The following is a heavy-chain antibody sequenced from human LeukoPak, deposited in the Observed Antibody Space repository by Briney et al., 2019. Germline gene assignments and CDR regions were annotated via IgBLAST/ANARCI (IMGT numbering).Heavy chain of an antibody. CDR2: IIPILGIA. V-gene: IGHV1-69*04. Sequence: ASVKVSCKASGGTFSSYAISWVRQAPGQGLEWMGRIIPILGIANYAQKFQGRVTITADKSTSTAYMELSSLRSEDTAVYYCARAVVDSGYDYYFHYWGQGTLVTVSS. CDR3: ARAVVDSGYDYYFHY. D-gene: IGHD5-12*01. CDR1: GGTFSSYA. J-gene: IGHJ4*02.